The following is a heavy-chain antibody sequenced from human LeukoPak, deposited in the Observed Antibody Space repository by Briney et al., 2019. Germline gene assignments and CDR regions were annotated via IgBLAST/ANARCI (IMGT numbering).Heavy chain of an antibody. Sequence: ASVKVSCKASGYTFTSYGINWVRQAPGQGLEWMGWISAYTGSTNYAQILQGRVTMTTDTSTSTAYMELRSLRSDDTAVYYCARPEYSSSGNWFDPWGQGTLVTVSS. CDR3: ARPEYSSSGNWFDP. V-gene: IGHV1-18*01. D-gene: IGHD6-6*01. CDR2: ISAYTGST. CDR1: GYTFTSYG. J-gene: IGHJ5*02.